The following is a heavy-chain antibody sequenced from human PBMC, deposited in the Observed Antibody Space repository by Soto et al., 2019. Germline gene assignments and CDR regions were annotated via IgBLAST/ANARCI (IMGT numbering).Heavy chain of an antibody. V-gene: IGHV3-66*01. CDR1: GFTVSSNY. CDR3: ATDIAFRPY. J-gene: IGHJ4*02. D-gene: IGHD3-3*02. CDR2: IYSACST. Sequence: EVQLVESVGGLVQPGGSLRLSCAASGFTVSSNYMSWVRKAPGKGLAWVSVIYSACSTYDADSVKGRFTISRDNSKNTLYLPMKSLRAEATAGYCCATDIAFRPYWGQGTLLTVSS.